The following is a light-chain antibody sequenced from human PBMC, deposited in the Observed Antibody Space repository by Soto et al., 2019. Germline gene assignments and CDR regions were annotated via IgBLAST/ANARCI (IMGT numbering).Light chain of an antibody. CDR3: AAWDDSLNGVL. Sequence: QAVVTQTPSASGTPGQRVTISCSGSSSNIGSNTVNWYQQLPGTAPKLLIYRNNQRPSGVPDRFSGSKSGTSASLAISGLQSEDEADYYCAAWDDSLNGVLFGGGTKVTVL. J-gene: IGLJ2*01. CDR2: RNN. CDR1: SSNIGSNT. V-gene: IGLV1-44*01.